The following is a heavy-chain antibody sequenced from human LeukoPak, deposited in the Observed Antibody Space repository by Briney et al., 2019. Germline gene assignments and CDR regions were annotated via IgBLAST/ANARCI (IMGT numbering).Heavy chain of an antibody. J-gene: IGHJ1*01. CDR1: AFTFSTYS. CDR3: AGGTRDSGLK. CDR2: ISSSGSAI. D-gene: IGHD6-19*01. Sequence: GGSLRLSCAASAFTFSTYSMSWVRQAPGKGLQWVSYISSSGSAIYYADSVKGRFTISRDNAKSSLYLQMNSLRAEDTAVYYCAGGTRDSGLKWGPGTSVTVSS. V-gene: IGHV3-48*04.